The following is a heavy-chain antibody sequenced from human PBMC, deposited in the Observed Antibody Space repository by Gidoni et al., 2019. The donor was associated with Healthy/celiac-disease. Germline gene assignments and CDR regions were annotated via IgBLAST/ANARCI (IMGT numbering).Heavy chain of an antibody. CDR1: YW. V-gene: IGHV5-51*01. CDR3: ARHRRYCGGDCYPSEFDY. J-gene: IGHJ4*02. Sequence: YWIGWVRQMPGKGLEWMGIIYPGDSDTRYSPSFQGQVTISADKSISTAYLQWSSLKASDTAMYYCARHRRYCGGDCYPSEFDYWGQGTLVTVSS. D-gene: IGHD2-21*02. CDR2: IYPGDSDT.